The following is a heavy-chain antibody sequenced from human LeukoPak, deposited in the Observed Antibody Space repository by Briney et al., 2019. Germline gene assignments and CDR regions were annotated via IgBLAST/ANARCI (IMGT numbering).Heavy chain of an antibody. Sequence: GGSLRLSCAASGFTFSHAWMTWVRQAPGKGLEWVGRIKSKTDGGTTDYAAPVKGRFTISRDDSKNTLYLQMNSLKTEDTAVYYCTTEDIVVVVGAYDPWGQGTLVTVS. D-gene: IGHD2-15*01. CDR3: TTEDIVVVVGAYDP. CDR1: GFTFSHAW. J-gene: IGHJ5*02. V-gene: IGHV3-15*01. CDR2: IKSKTDGGTT.